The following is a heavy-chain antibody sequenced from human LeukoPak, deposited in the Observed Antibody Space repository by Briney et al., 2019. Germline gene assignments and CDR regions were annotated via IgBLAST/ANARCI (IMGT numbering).Heavy chain of an antibody. J-gene: IGHJ4*02. D-gene: IGHD2-2*01. CDR1: GFTFSSYA. V-gene: IGHV3-30-3*01. Sequence: GGSLRLSCAASGFTFSSYAMHWVRQAPGKGLEWVAVISYDGSNKYYADSVKGRFTISRDNSKNTLYLQMNSLRAEDTAVYYCARARHPICSSTSCYGLSLGYWGQGTLVTVSS. CDR3: ARARHPICSSTSCYGLSLGY. CDR2: ISYDGSNK.